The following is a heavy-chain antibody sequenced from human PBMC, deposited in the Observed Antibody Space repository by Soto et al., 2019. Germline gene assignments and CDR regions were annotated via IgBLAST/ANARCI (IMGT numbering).Heavy chain of an antibody. Sequence: EVQLLDSGGGLVQPGGSLRLSCAASGFTFSNYAMNWVRQAPGKGLDWVSAISGSGGSTYYADSVKGRFTISRDNSKNTLYRQMSSLRAEDTAVYYCAKGPLGSGYELDCWGQGTMVTVSS. D-gene: IGHD5-12*01. CDR2: ISGSGGST. J-gene: IGHJ4*02. CDR1: GFTFSNYA. CDR3: AKGPLGSGYELDC. V-gene: IGHV3-23*01.